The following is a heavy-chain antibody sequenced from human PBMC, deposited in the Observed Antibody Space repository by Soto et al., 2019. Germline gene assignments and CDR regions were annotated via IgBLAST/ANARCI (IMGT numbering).Heavy chain of an antibody. V-gene: IGHV3-23*01. J-gene: IGHJ3*02. CDR3: AKGYYGSGSAAFDI. D-gene: IGHD3-10*01. Sequence: GGSLRLSCAASGFTFSSYAMSWVRQAPGKGLEWVSAISGSEGSTYYADSVKGRFTMSRDNSKNTLYRQMNSLRAEDTAVYYCAKGYYGSGSAAFDIWGQGTMVTVSS. CDR1: GFTFSSYA. CDR2: ISGSEGST.